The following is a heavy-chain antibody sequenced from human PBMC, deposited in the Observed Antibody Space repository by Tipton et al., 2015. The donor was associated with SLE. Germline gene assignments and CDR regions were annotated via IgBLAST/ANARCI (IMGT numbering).Heavy chain of an antibody. CDR1: GGSVIGKNW. J-gene: IGHJ5*02. CDR3: ARASFFDERSSGMGWFDP. D-gene: IGHD1-1*01. V-gene: IGHV4/OR15-8*02. Sequence: TLSLTCDVSGGSVIGKNWWSWLRQRPGKGPEWTAEIFQNGNTNYNPSLRSRVTISMDKSRNQISLRLTSVTAADTAVYYCARASFFDERSSGMGWFDPWGPGALVTVSS. CDR2: IFQNGNT.